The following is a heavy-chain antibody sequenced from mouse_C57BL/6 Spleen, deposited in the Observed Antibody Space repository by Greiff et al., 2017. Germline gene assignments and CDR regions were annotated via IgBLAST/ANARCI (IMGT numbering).Heavy chain of an antibody. CDR1: GFTFSSYA. V-gene: IGHV5-9-1*02. CDR2: ISSGGDYI. CDR3: TRDYYGSIYYAMDY. J-gene: IGHJ4*01. Sequence: EVMLVESGEGLVKPGGSLKLSCAASGFTFSSYAMSWVRQTPEKRLEWVAYISSGGDYIYYADTVKGRFTISRDNARNTLYLQMSSLKSEDTAMYYCTRDYYGSIYYAMDYWGQGTSVTVSS. D-gene: IGHD1-1*01.